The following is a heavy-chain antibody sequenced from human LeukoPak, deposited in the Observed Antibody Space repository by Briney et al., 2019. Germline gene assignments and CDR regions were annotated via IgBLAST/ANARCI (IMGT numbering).Heavy chain of an antibody. Sequence: SQTLSLTCNVSGGSISSANYYWSWIRQPAGKGLEWIGRIYTSGSTNYNPSLKSRVTISVDTSKNQFSLKLSSVTAADTAVYYCARVHITFFGVDFDYWGQGTLVTVSS. CDR2: IYTSGST. CDR1: GGSISSANYY. J-gene: IGHJ4*02. CDR3: ARVHITFFGVDFDY. D-gene: IGHD3-3*01. V-gene: IGHV4-61*02.